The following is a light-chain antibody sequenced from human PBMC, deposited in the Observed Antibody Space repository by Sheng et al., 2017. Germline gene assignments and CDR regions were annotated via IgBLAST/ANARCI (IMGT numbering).Light chain of an antibody. CDR3: QQRSNWPRT. J-gene: IGKJ1*01. V-gene: IGKV3-11*01. Sequence: EIVLTQSPATLSLSPGERATLSCRASQDVITYVAWYQHKPGQAPRLLIYDASQRATGIPPRFSGRGSGTDFTLTISSLDPDDSAIYYCQQRSNWPRTFGPGT. CDR2: DAS. CDR1: QDVITY.